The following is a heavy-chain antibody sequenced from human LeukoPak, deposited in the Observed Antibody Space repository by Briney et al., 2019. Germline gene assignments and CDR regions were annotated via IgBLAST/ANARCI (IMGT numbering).Heavy chain of an antibody. CDR1: GGSFSGYY. CDR2: INHSGST. D-gene: IGHD6-13*01. J-gene: IGHJ6*03. V-gene: IGHV4-34*01. CDR3: ARQQVVGYYYMDV. Sequence: SETPSLTCAAYGGSFSGYYWSWIRQPPGKGLEWIGEINHSGSTNCNPSLKSRVTISVDTSKNQFSLKLSSVTAADTAVYYCARQQVVGYYYMDVWGKGTTVTISS.